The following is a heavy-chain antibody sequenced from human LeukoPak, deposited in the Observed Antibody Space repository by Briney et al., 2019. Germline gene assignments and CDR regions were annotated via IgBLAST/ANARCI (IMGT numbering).Heavy chain of an antibody. V-gene: IGHV3-53*01. Sequence: PGGSLRLSCAASGFTFSSYAMSWVRQAPGKGLEWVSVIYSGGSTYYADSVKGRFTISRDNSKNTLYLQMNSLRAEDTAVYYCARGGPHNWFDPWGQGTLVTVSS. CDR1: GFTFSSYA. CDR3: ARGGPHNWFDP. CDR2: IYSGGST. J-gene: IGHJ5*02.